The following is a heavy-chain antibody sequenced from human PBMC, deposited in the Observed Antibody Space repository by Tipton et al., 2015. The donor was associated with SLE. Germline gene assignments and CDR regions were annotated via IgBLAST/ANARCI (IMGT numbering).Heavy chain of an antibody. D-gene: IGHD3-22*01. CDR2: INHSGST. V-gene: IGHV4-34*01. CDR3: AGPPSGSRSFAFDI. J-gene: IGHJ3*02. CDR1: GGSFSGYY. Sequence: TLSLTCAVYGGSFSGYYWSWIRQPPGKGLEWIGEINHSGSTNYNPSLKSRVTISVDTSKNQFSLKLSSVTAADTAVYYCAGPPSGSRSFAFDIWGQGTMVTVSS.